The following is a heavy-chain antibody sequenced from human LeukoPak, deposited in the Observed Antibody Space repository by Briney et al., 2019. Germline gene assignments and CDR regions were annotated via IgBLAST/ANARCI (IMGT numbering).Heavy chain of an antibody. Sequence: GGSLRLSCEVSGFTFSDYEMNWVRQAPGKGLEWVSYISDRGTTIYYADSVKGRFTISRDNSKSTLYLQMNSLRAEDTAIYYCAKEAVAAAGPFDYWGQGTLVTVSS. V-gene: IGHV3-48*03. CDR1: GFTFSDYE. CDR3: AKEAVAAAGPFDY. CDR2: ISDRGTTI. D-gene: IGHD6-13*01. J-gene: IGHJ4*02.